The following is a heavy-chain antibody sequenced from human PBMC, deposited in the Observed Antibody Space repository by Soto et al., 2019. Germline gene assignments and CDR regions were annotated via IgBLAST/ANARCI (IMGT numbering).Heavy chain of an antibody. D-gene: IGHD3-10*01. CDR2: ISWTGGPI. V-gene: IGHV3-9*01. J-gene: IGHJ6*02. Sequence: EVQLVESGGGLVQPGRSLRLSCAASGFNFNDYGMHWVRQVPGKGLEWVSGISWTGGPIGYSDSVKGRFTISRDNAKNSLYLQMNSLRAEDTAVYYCARELLYGSGSHDYLYYGMDVWGQGTTVTVSS. CDR1: GFNFNDYG. CDR3: ARELLYGSGSHDYLYYGMDV.